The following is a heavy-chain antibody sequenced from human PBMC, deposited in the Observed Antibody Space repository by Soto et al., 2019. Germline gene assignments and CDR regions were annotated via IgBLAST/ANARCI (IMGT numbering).Heavy chain of an antibody. J-gene: IGHJ4*02. D-gene: IGHD4-17*01. CDR2: ISWNSGSI. Sequence: GGSLRLSCAASGFTFDDYAMHWVRQAPGKGLEWVSGISWNSGSIGYADSVKGRFTISRDNAKNSLYLQMNSLRAEDTALYYCAKDKSPGDYFLLDFFDYWGQGTLVTVSS. V-gene: IGHV3-9*01. CDR3: AKDKSPGDYFLLDFFDY. CDR1: GFTFDDYA.